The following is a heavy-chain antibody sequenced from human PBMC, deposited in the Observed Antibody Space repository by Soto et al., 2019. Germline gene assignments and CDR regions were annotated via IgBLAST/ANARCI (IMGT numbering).Heavy chain of an antibody. CDR1: GYTFTSYY. J-gene: IGHJ4*02. D-gene: IGHD3-10*01. CDR2: INPNGGGT. Sequence: XSVKVSCKASGYTFTSYYIHWVRQAPGQGLEWMGWINPNGGGTKYAQKFQGRVTMTRDTSINTAYMELTRLTSDDTAVYYCARAVHTMIQGVRFRVDQSGQGTLVTVSS. CDR3: ARAVHTMIQGVRFRVDQ. V-gene: IGHV1-2*02.